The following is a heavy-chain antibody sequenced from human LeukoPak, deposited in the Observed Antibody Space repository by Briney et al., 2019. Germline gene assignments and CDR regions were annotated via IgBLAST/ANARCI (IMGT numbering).Heavy chain of an antibody. CDR1: GYTFTDFY. CDR3: AIVGATDAFDI. D-gene: IGHD1-26*01. J-gene: IGHJ3*02. CDR2: INPNSGGT. V-gene: IGHV1-2*02. Sequence: ASVTVSCKASGYTFTDFYMHWVRQAPGQGLEWMGWINPNSGGTNYAQKFQGRVTMTRDTSISTAYMELSSLRSDDTAVYYCAIVGATDAFDIWGQGTMVTVSS.